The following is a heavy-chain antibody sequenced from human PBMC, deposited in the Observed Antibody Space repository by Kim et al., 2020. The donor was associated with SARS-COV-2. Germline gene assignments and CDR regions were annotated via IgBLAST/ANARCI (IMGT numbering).Heavy chain of an antibody. CDR2: NK. CDR3: ARASDWYFDL. J-gene: IGHJ2*01. Sequence: NKYYADSVKGRFTISRDNSKNTLYLQMNSLRAEDTAVYYCARASDWYFDLWGRGTLVTVSS. V-gene: IGHV3-33*01.